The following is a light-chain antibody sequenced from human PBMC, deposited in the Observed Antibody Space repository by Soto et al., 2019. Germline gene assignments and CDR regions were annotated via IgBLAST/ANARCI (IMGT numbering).Light chain of an antibody. CDR1: QSISSW. J-gene: IGKJ1*01. CDR2: KAS. V-gene: IGKV1-5*03. Sequence: DIQMTQSPSTLSASVGDRVTLTCRASQSISSWLAWFQQKPGKAPKLLIYKASSSESGVPPRFSGSGSGTDFTLTISSLQPDDFATYYCQQYNIYPWTFGQGTKVDIK. CDR3: QQYNIYPWT.